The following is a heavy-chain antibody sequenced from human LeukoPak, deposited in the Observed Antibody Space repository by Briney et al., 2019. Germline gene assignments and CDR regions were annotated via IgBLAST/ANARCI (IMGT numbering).Heavy chain of an antibody. CDR2: IYYSGST. V-gene: IGHV4-30-4*01. J-gene: IGHJ4*02. CDR3: ARRVGATPRLDY. CDR1: GGSISSGDYY. D-gene: IGHD1-26*01. Sequence: SETLSLTCIVSGGSISSGDYYWSWIRQPPGKGLGWIGYIYYSGSTYYNPSLKSRVTISVDTSKNQFSLKLSSVTAADTAVYYCARRVGATPRLDYWGQGTLVTVSS.